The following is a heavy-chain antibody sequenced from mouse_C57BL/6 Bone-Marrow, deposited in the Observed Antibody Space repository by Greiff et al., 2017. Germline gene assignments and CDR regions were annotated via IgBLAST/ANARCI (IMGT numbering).Heavy chain of an antibody. J-gene: IGHJ4*01. CDR2: ISYDGSN. CDR1: GYSITSGYY. Sequence: ESGPGLVKPSQSLSLTCSVTGYSITSGYYWNWIRQFPGNKLEWMGYISYDGSNNYNPSLKNRISITRDKSKNQFFLKLNSVTTEDTATYYCARVYYAMDYWGQGTSVTVSS. CDR3: ARVYYAMDY. V-gene: IGHV3-6*01.